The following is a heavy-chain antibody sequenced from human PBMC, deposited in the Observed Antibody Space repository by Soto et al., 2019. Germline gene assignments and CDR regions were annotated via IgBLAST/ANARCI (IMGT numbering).Heavy chain of an antibody. V-gene: IGHV3-23*01. Sequence: PGGSLRLSCAASGFTFSDYGMSWVRQAPGKGLEWVSAISGSGAETYYADYVKGRFTISRDNSKNTLYLQMNTLRAEDTAVYYCAKELSQSAAYLQCFYCTVFWDPAPMLTV. J-gene: IGHJ6*02. D-gene: IGHD2-21*01. CDR1: GFTFSDYG. CDR2: ISGSGAET. CDR3: AKELSQSAAYLQCFYCTVF.